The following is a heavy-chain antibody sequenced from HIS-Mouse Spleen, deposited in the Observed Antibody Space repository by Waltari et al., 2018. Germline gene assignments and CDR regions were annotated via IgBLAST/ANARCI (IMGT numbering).Heavy chain of an antibody. CDR1: GCPISSSSYY. Sequence: QLQLQESGPGLVKPSETLSLTCTVSGCPISSSSYYWGGIRLPPGKGLEWIGSIYYSGGTYYNPSLKSRVTISVDTSKNQFSLKLSSVTAADTAVYYCASLLGYDYYYYYGMDVWGQGTTVTVSS. CDR3: ASLLGYDYYYYYGMDV. V-gene: IGHV4-39*07. D-gene: IGHD5-12*01. CDR2: IYYSGGT. J-gene: IGHJ6*02.